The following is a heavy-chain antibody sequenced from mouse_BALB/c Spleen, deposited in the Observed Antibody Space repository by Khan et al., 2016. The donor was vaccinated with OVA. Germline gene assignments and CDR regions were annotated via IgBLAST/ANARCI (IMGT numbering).Heavy chain of an antibody. D-gene: IGHD2-14*01. V-gene: IGHV1-4*01. CDR1: GYTFTSNT. CDR3: ARRTTGYTMDY. CDR2: INPRSGYT. Sequence: QVQLKESGADLARPGASVRMSCKASGYTFTSNTMHWVKQRPGQGLEWIGYINPRSGYTNYNQNFKDKATFPADKSSSTAYMQLSSLTSEDSAVYYCARRTTGYTMDYWGQGTSVTVSS. J-gene: IGHJ4*01.